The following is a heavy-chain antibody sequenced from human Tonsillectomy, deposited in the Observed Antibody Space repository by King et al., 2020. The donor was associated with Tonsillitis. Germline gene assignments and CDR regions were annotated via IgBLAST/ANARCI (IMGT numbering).Heavy chain of an antibody. Sequence: QLVQSGGGVVQPGESLRLSCTVSGFTFTSYGMHWVRQAPGKGLEWVAFIRHDGDYKCYTEAVKGRFTISRDNSKNTLFLQMSSLRVEDTATYYCAKDFVSGDTAYNPYHFASWGQGTLVIVSP. V-gene: IGHV3-30*02. D-gene: IGHD1-14*01. CDR1: GFTFTSYG. J-gene: IGHJ4*02. CDR2: IRHDGDYK. CDR3: AKDFVSGDTAYNPYHFAS.